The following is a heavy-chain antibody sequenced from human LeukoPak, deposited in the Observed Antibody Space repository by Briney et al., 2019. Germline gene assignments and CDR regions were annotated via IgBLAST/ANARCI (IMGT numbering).Heavy chain of an antibody. D-gene: IGHD6-13*01. CDR3: ARDWSLNGLPADTFDY. Sequence: ASVKVSFKASGYTFTSYYMHWVRQAPGQGLEWMGIINPSGGSTSYAQKFQGRVTMTRDTSTSTVYMELSSLRSEDTAVYYCARDWSLNGLPADTFDYWGQGTLVTVSS. V-gene: IGHV1-46*01. CDR1: GYTFTSYY. J-gene: IGHJ4*02. CDR2: INPSGGST.